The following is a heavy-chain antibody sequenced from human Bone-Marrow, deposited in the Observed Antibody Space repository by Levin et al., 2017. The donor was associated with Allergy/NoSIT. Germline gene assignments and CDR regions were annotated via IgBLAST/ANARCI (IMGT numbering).Heavy chain of an antibody. Sequence: SETLSLTCTVSGGSISSYYWSWIRQPPGKGLEWIGCMYYSGNTKYNPSLKSRVTISLDTSKNQFSLKLSSVTAADTAVYYWARDRVILGDTNYYYVMDVWGQGTTVTVSS. CDR3: ARDRVILGDTNYYYVMDV. V-gene: IGHV4-59*01. CDR2: MYYSGNT. CDR1: GGSISSYY. D-gene: IGHD1-26*01. J-gene: IGHJ6*02.